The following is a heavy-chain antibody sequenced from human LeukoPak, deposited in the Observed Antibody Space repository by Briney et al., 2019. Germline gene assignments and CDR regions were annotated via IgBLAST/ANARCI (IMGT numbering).Heavy chain of an antibody. V-gene: IGHV3-74*01. J-gene: IGHJ4*02. D-gene: IGHD3-16*02. CDR2: INSDGGST. CDR1: GFTFSSYW. Sequence: PGGSLRLSCAASGFTFSSYWMHWVRQAPGKGLVGVSRINSDGGSTSYAASVRGRFTISRDNAKNTLYLQMTSLRAEDTAVYYCARAVCDYVWGSYRYPFDYWGQGTLVTVSS. CDR3: ARAVCDYVWGSYRYPFDY.